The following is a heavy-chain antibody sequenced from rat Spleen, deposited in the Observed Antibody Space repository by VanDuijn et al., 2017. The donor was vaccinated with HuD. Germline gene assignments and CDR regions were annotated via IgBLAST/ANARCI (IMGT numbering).Heavy chain of an antibody. D-gene: IGHD4-3*01. CDR2: ISSDGGRN. J-gene: IGHJ3*01. CDR3: TSGGIRGTSNWFAY. V-gene: IGHV5-20*01. Sequence: EVQLMESDGGLVQPGRSLKLSCAASGFTFSDYYMAWVRQAPTKGLEWVATISSDGGRNFYRDSVKGRFVISKDNAKNTGYLQMNNLRSEDTAMYFCTSGGIRGTSNWFAYWGQGTLVTVSS. CDR1: GFTFSDYY.